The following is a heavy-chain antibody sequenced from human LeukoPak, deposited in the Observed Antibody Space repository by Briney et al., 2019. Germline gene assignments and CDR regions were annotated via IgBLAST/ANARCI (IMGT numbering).Heavy chain of an antibody. V-gene: IGHV4-39*01. D-gene: IGHD4-17*01. CDR1: GGSISSSSYY. Sequence: SETLSLTCTVSGGSISSSSYYWGWIRQPPGKGLEWIGNIYYSGSTYYNPSLKSRVTISVDTSKNQFSLKLSSVTAADMAVYYCARHIPGYGDFAIYNYMDVWGKGTTVTISS. CDR2: IYYSGST. CDR3: ARHIPGYGDFAIYNYMDV. J-gene: IGHJ6*03.